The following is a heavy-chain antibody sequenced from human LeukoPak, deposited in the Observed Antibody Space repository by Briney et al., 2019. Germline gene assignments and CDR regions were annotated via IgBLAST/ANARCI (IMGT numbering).Heavy chain of an antibody. D-gene: IGHD2-15*01. CDR3: ARWLCSGGSCNSDY. V-gene: IGHV3-21*01. J-gene: IGHJ4*02. CDR1: GFTFSSYS. Sequence: GGALRLSCVASGFTFSSYSMNWVRQAPGKGLEWVSSISSSRSYIYYAESVKGRLTISRDNGKNSLYLQMNSMRAEDTAVYYCARWLCSGGSCNSDYWGQGTLVTVSS. CDR2: ISSSRSYI.